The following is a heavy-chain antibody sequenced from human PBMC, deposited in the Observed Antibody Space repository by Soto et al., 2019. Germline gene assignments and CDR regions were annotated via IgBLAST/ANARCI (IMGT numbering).Heavy chain of an antibody. D-gene: IGHD2-15*01. CDR3: AKTPLRVGPIDY. J-gene: IGHJ4*02. CDR1: GFIFSNYV. V-gene: IGHV3-23*01. Sequence: DVQLLDSWGGLVQPGGSLRLSCAASGFIFSNYVMSWVRQTPGMGLEWVSGISGRGDNTYYADSVKGRFTVSRDNSKNTLYQQMDSLRAEDTAVYYCAKTPLRVGPIDYWGQGTLVTVSS. CDR2: ISGRGDNT.